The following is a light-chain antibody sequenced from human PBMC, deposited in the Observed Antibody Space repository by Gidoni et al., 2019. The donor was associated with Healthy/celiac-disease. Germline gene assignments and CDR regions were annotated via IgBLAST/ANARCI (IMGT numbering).Light chain of an antibody. CDR3: QQLNSYPT. V-gene: IGKV1-9*01. Sequence: DIQLTQSPSFLSASVGDRVTITCRASHGISSYLAWYQQKPGKAPKLLIYAASTLQSGVPSRCSGSGSGTEFTLTISSLQPEYFATYYCQQLNSYPTFGPGTKVDIK. CDR2: AAS. J-gene: IGKJ3*01. CDR1: HGISSY.